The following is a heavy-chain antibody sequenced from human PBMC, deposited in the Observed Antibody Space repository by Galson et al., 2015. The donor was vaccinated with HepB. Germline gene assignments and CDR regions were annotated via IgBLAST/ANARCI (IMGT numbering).Heavy chain of an antibody. CDR2: VYYTGST. CDR1: GGSISSSSHY. V-gene: IGHV4-39*01. J-gene: IGHJ5*02. Sequence: SETLSLTCTVSGGSISSSSHYWGWIRQPPGKGLEWIANVYYTGSTYYNPSLRSRVTISIDTSKNQFSLKLRFVTAADTALYYCARRLYYYDGSVHYDWFDPWGQGTLVTVSS. D-gene: IGHD3-22*01. CDR3: ARRLYYYDGSVHYDWFDP.